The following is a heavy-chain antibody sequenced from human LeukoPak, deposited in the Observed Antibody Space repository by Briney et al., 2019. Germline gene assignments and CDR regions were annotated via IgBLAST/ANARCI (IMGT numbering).Heavy chain of an antibody. CDR1: GYTFTSHG. CDR3: ARTGVSGTLLFFHYFDP. D-gene: IGHD5/OR15-5a*01. Sequence: ASVKVSCRSSGYTFTSHGIIWVRQAPGQGLEWMGWTSTYNGQTYYTQKFQGRVIMTTDTSRSTVYLEVRSLRSDDTAVYYCARTGVSGTLLFFHYFDPWAREPWSPSPQ. V-gene: IGHV1-18*01. CDR2: TSTYNGQT. J-gene: IGHJ5*02.